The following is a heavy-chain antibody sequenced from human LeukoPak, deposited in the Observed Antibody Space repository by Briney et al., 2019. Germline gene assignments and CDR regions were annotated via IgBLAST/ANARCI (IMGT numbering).Heavy chain of an antibody. CDR1: GFTFSSYG. V-gene: IGHV3-23*01. Sequence: PGGSLRLSCTASGFTFSSYGMSWVRQAPGKGVEWVSAISSSGGSTYYADSVKGRLTISRDNSKNTLYLQMNSLRAEDTAVYYCAKGAWYNWNHYFDYWGQGTLVTVSS. CDR2: ISSSGGST. J-gene: IGHJ4*02. CDR3: AKGAWYNWNHYFDY. D-gene: IGHD1-20*01.